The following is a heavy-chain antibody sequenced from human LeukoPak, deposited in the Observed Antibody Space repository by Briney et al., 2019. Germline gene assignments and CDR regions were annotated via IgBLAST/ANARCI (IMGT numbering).Heavy chain of an antibody. CDR3: ATGRVLRYFDWLLPIPPGNAFDI. CDR1: DGSISSSSYY. J-gene: IGHJ3*02. CDR2: IYYSGST. V-gene: IGHV4-39*07. D-gene: IGHD3-9*01. Sequence: SQTLSLTCTVSDGSISSSSYYWGWIRQPPGKGLEWNVSIYYSGSTYYNPSLKSRVTISVDTSKNQFSLKLSSVTAADTAVYYCATGRVLRYFDWLLPIPPGNAFDIWGQGTMVTVSS.